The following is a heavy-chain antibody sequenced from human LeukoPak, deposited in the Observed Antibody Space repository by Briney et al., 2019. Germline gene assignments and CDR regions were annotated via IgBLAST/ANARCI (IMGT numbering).Heavy chain of an antibody. CDR2: IGSAGGT. CDR1: GFTVSSYD. Sequence: SGGSLGLSCAASGFTVSSYDMHWVRQPAGKGPEWVSGIGSAGGTCYPGSVKGRFTIFRENAKNSLYLQMNSLRAGDTAVYYCARSPYGGNSGFDYWGQGTLVTVSS. J-gene: IGHJ4*02. V-gene: IGHV3-13*04. CDR3: ARSPYGGNSGFDY. D-gene: IGHD4-23*01.